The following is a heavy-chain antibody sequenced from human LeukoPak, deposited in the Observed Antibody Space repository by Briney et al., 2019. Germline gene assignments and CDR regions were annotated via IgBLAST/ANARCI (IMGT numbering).Heavy chain of an antibody. V-gene: IGHV4-4*07. Sequence: RSETLSLTCTVSGGSIDIYYWSWIRQSAGKGLEWIGRIYTSGSTNYNPSLKSRVAMSVDTSKKQFSLKLSSVTAADTAVYYCARDRPYSQWLDPWGQGTLVIVSS. CDR2: IYTSGST. CDR1: GGSIDIYY. D-gene: IGHD2-15*01. J-gene: IGHJ5*02. CDR3: ARDRPYSQWLDP.